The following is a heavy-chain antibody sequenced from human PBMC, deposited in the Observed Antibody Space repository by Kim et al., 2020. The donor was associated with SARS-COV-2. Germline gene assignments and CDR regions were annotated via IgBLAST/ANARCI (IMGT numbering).Heavy chain of an antibody. D-gene: IGHD3-16*01. CDR3: ARDVSRGGIYYGMDV. CDR2: INPSGGST. CDR1: GYTFTSYY. Sequence: ASVKVSCKASGYTFTSYYMHWVRQAPGQGLEWMGIINPSGGSTSYAQKLQDIVTMTRDTSTSTVYMELSSLRSEDTAVYYCARDVSRGGIYYGMDVWGQGTSVTVSS. V-gene: IGHV1-46*01. J-gene: IGHJ6*02.